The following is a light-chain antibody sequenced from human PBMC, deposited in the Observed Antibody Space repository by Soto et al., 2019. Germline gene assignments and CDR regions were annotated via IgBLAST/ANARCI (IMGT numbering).Light chain of an antibody. CDR2: RAS. CDR1: QHVSSN. CDR3: QQYNKWPYT. J-gene: IGKJ2*01. Sequence: EIVMTQSPATLSVSPGGSATLSCSASQHVSSNLAWYRQEPGQAPTLLIYRASTRATGIPATFGGSGSGTEFTLTISSLQSEDFAVYYCQQYNKWPYTFGQGTKLEI. V-gene: IGKV3-15*01.